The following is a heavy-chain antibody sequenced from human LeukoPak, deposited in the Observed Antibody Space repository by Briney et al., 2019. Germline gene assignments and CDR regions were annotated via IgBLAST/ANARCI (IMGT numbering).Heavy chain of an antibody. CDR2: IKQDETEK. D-gene: IGHD5-18*01. V-gene: IGHV3-7*01. CDR1: GFTFSNFW. J-gene: IGHJ4*02. Sequence: GGSLRLSCTASGFTFSNFWMGWVRQAPGKGLEWVANIKQDETEKFYLGSVKGRFTISRDNAKNSLYLQMNNLRAEDTAVYYCARDVGYFRFDYWGQGTLVTVSS. CDR3: ARDVGYFRFDY.